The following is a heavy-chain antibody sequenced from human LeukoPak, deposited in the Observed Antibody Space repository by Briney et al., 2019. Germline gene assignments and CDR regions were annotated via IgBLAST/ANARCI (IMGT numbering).Heavy chain of an antibody. D-gene: IGHD6-19*01. V-gene: IGHV3-30*04. CDR1: GFTFSSYA. Sequence: GGSLRLSCAASGFTFSSYAMHWVRQAPGKGLEWVAVISYDGSNKYYADSVKGRFTISRDNSKNTLYLQMNSLRAEDTAVYYCAGTSIAVAGTFHFDYWGQGTLVTVSS. CDR2: ISYDGSNK. J-gene: IGHJ4*02. CDR3: AGTSIAVAGTFHFDY.